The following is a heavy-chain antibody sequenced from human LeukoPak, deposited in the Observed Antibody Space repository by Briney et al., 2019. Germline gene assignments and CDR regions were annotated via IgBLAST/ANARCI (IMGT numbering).Heavy chain of an antibody. Sequence: SETLFLTCTVSGGSISSYYWSWIRQPAGKGLEWIGRIYTSGSTNYNPSLKSRVTMSVDTSKNQFSLKLSSVTAADTAVYYCARDHRLGSGWFPDAFDIWGQGTMVTVSS. CDR1: GGSISSYY. V-gene: IGHV4-4*07. D-gene: IGHD6-19*01. CDR3: ARDHRLGSGWFPDAFDI. J-gene: IGHJ3*02. CDR2: IYTSGST.